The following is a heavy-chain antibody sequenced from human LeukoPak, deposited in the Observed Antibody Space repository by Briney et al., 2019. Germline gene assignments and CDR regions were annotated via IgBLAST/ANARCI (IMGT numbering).Heavy chain of an antibody. CDR1: GFTFSSYS. CDR2: ISSSSSYI. J-gene: IGHJ4*02. D-gene: IGHD5-12*01. Sequence: GGSLRLSCAASGFTFSSYSVNWVRQAPGKGLEWVSSISSSSSYIYYADSVKGRFTISRDNAKNSLYLQMNSLRAEDTAVYYCARQFSIVATALDYWGQGTLVTVSS. CDR3: ARQFSIVATALDY. V-gene: IGHV3-21*01.